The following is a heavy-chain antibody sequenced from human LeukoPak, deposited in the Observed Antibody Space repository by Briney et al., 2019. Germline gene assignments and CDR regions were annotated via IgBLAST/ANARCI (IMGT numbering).Heavy chain of an antibody. J-gene: IGHJ4*02. CDR3: ARAPWVAATWDGYYFDY. Sequence: PSETLSLTCTVSGGSISSYYWSWIRQPPGKGLEWIGYIYYSGSTNYNPSLKSRVTISVDTSKSQFSLKLSSVTAADTAVYYCARAPWVAATWDGYYFDYWGQETLVTVSS. CDR1: GGSISSYY. D-gene: IGHD2-15*01. CDR2: IYYSGST. V-gene: IGHV4-59*01.